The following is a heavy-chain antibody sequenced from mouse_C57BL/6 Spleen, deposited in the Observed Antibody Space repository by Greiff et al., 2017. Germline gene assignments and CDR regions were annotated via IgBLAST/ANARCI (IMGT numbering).Heavy chain of an antibody. D-gene: IGHD1-1*01. CDR1: GYTFTSYW. CDR2: IYPGSGST. J-gene: IGHJ2*01. V-gene: IGHV1-55*01. CDR3: ARDRFITTVVATDY. Sequence: QVQLQQPGAELVKPGASVKMSCKASGYTFTSYWITWVKQRPGQGLEWIGDIYPGSGSTNYNEKFKSTATLTVDTSSSTAYMQLSSLTSEDSAFYYCARDRFITTVVATDYGGQGTTLTVSS.